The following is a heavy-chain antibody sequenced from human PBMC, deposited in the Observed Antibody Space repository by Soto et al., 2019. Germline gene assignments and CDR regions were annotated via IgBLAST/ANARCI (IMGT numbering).Heavy chain of an antibody. V-gene: IGHV3-30-3*01. J-gene: IGHJ4*02. Sequence: GESLKISCAASGFTFSSYAMHWVRQAPGKGLEWVAVISYDGSNKYYADSVKGRFTISRDNSKNTLYLQMNSLRAEDTAVYYCARSHRRSSDWSHFDYWGQGTLVTVSS. CDR3: ARSHRRSSDWSHFDY. CDR1: GFTFSSYA. D-gene: IGHD6-19*01. CDR2: ISYDGSNK.